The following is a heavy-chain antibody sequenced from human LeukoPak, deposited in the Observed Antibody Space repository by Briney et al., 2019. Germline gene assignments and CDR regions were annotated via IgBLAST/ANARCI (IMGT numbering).Heavy chain of an antibody. D-gene: IGHD3-10*01. CDR3: ARGPMTTGRSNFDY. CDR2: IFQTGNT. Sequence: SGTLSLTCGVSGGSISSSNWWSWVRQPPGKGLEWIGEIFQTGNTNYNPSLKSRVTISVDKSKNQFSLRLSSVTAADTAVYYCARGPMTTGRSNFDYWGQGTLVTVSS. J-gene: IGHJ4*02. CDR1: GGSISSSNW. V-gene: IGHV4-4*02.